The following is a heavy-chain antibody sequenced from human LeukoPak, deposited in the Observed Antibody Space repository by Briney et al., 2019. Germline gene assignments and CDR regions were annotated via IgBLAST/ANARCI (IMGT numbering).Heavy chain of an antibody. CDR1: GGPISTSSYY. V-gene: IGHV4-39*07. CDR2: INHSGGT. J-gene: IGHJ5*02. D-gene: IGHD2-15*01. Sequence: SETLSLTCTVSGGPISTSSYYWGWVRQPPGKGLEWIGEINHSGGTNYNPSLKSRVTISVDTSKNQFSLKLSSVTAADTAVYYCARGPRRGYCSGGSCYQYNWFDPWGQGTLVTVSS. CDR3: ARGPRRGYCSGGSCYQYNWFDP.